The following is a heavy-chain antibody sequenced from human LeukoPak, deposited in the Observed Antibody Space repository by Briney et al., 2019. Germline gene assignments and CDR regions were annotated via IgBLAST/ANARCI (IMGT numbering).Heavy chain of an antibody. J-gene: IGHJ4*02. Sequence: GGSLRLSCTASGFTFGDYAMSWVRQAPGKGLEWVGFIRSKAYGGTTEYAASVKGRFTISRDDSKSIAYLQIHSLKTEDTAVYYCTRGGGSGSFWGQGTLVTVSS. D-gene: IGHD3-10*01. CDR3: TRGGGSGSF. CDR2: IRSKAYGGTT. V-gene: IGHV3-49*04. CDR1: GFTFGDYA.